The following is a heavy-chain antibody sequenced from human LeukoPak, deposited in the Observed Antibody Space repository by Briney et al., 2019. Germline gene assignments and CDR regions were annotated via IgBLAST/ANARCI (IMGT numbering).Heavy chain of an antibody. J-gene: IGHJ5*02. CDR2: INHSGST. Sequence: SETLSLTCAVYGGSFSGYYWSWIRQPPGKGLEWIGEINHSGSTNYNPSLKSRVTISVDTSKNQFSLKLSSVTAADTAVYYCASLRYSSGWVPPWGQGTLVTVSS. CDR1: GGSFSGYY. CDR3: ASLRYSSGWVPP. D-gene: IGHD6-19*01. V-gene: IGHV4-34*01.